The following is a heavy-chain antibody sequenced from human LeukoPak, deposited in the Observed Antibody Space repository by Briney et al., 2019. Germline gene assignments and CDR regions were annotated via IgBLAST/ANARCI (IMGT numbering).Heavy chain of an antibody. CDR1: GLTFSSYA. CDR2: ISGSGGST. CDR3: ARDLGYCSSTSCLYGMDV. D-gene: IGHD2-2*01. J-gene: IGHJ6*02. V-gene: IGHV3-23*01. Sequence: GGSLRLSCAASGLTFSSYAMSWVRRAPGKGLEWVSAISGSGGSTYYADSVKGRFTISRDNSKNTLYLQMNSLRAEDTAVYYCARDLGYCSSTSCLYGMDVWGQGTTVTVSS.